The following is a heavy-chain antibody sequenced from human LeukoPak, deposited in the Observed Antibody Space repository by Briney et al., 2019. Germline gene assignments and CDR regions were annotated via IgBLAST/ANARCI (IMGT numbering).Heavy chain of an antibody. D-gene: IGHD2-2*02. CDR1: GYTFTSYD. CDR2: MNPNSGNT. CDR3: ARRGCSSTSCYNNWFDP. J-gene: IGHJ5*02. Sequence: ASVKVSCKASGYTFTSYDINWVRQATGQGPEWMGWMNPNSGNTGYAQKFQGRVTITRNTSISTAYMELSSLRSEDTAVYYCARRGCSSTSCYNNWFDPLVQGTMVTVSS. V-gene: IGHV1-8*03.